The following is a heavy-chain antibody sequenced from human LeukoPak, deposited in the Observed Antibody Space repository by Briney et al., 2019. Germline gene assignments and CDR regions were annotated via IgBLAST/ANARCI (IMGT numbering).Heavy chain of an antibody. J-gene: IGHJ5*02. CDR3: ARVGSSPKRNWFDP. CDR2: IIPILGIA. Sequence: AASVKVSCKASGYSFTSYGISWVRQAPGQGLEWMGRIIPILGIANYAQKFQGRVTITADKSTSTAYMELSSLRSEDTAVYYCARVGSSPKRNWFDPWGQGTLVTVSS. CDR1: GYSFTSYG. D-gene: IGHD6-13*01. V-gene: IGHV1-69*04.